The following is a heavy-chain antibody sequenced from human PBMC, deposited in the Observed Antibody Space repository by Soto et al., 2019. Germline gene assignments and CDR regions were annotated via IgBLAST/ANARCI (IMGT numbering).Heavy chain of an antibody. D-gene: IGHD5-18*01. CDR1: GFTFSSYG. CDR3: ARVPYGYGHFDY. J-gene: IGHJ4*02. CDR2: IWYDGSNE. Sequence: QVQLVESGGGVVQPGRSLRLSCAGSGFTFSSYGMHWVRQAPGKGLEWVALIWYDGSNEYYADSVKGRFTISRDNSKNTLYLQMNSLRAEDTAMYYCARVPYGYGHFDYWGQGTLVTVSS. V-gene: IGHV3-33*01.